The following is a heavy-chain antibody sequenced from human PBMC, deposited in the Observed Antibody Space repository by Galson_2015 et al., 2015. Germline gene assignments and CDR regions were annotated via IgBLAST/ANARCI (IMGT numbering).Heavy chain of an antibody. D-gene: IGHD6-6*01. Sequence: SLRLSCAASGFTFSYYWMSWVRQAPGRGLEWVANIKQDGSEKYYVDSVKGRFTISRDNAKNSLFLQMNSLRAEDTAVYYYARRYSSSADFFDRWGQGTLVTVSS. CDR1: GFTFSYYW. V-gene: IGHV3-7*01. J-gene: IGHJ4*02. CDR3: ARRYSSSADFFDR. CDR2: IKQDGSEK.